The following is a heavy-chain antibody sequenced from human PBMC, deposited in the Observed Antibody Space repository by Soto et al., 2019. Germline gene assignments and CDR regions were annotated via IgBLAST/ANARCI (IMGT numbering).Heavy chain of an antibody. CDR3: ARVGKYYQSLDP. CDR1: GRSISSYY. V-gene: IGHV4-59*08. Sequence: SETLSPTCTVSGRSISSYYCSWIREPPLKGLELVGYVYYILSTNYNPSLKSQGTVSLDAAKNQFSLKLSSVSASDTAVYYCARVGKYYQSLDPWGPGTLVT. CDR2: VYYILST. J-gene: IGHJ5*02. D-gene: IGHD2-2*01.